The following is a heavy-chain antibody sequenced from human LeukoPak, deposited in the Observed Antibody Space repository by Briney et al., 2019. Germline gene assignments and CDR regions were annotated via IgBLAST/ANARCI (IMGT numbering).Heavy chain of an antibody. V-gene: IGHV3-23*01. CDR2: ISGSGGRT. D-gene: IGHD2-21*02. J-gene: IGHJ4*02. CDR1: GFTFSSYG. Sequence: GGTLRLSCAASGFTFSSYGMSWVRQAPGKGLEWVSAISGSGGRTYYADSVKGRFIISRDNSKNTLLLQMDSLSAEDTAVYYCAKDSLAYCGGDCYSAAPLDYWGQGTLVTVSS. CDR3: AKDSLAYCGGDCYSAAPLDY.